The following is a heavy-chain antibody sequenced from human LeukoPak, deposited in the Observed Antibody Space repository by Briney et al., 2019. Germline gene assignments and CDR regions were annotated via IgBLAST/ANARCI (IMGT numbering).Heavy chain of an antibody. CDR2: ISRSSTTI. V-gene: IGHV3-48*01. CDR1: GFTFSNYS. J-gene: IGHJ4*02. CDR3: ATSGYSSSWYFG. Sequence: GGSLRLSCAASGFTFSNYSINWVRQAPGKGLEWVSYISRSSTTIYYADSVKGRFTISRDNAKNSLYLQMNSLRAEDTAVYYCATSGYSSSWYFGWGQGTLVTVSS. D-gene: IGHD6-13*01.